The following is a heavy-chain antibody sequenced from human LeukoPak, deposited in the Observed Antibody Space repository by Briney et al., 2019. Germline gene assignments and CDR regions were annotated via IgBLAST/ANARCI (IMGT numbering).Heavy chain of an antibody. D-gene: IGHD1-26*01. CDR3: ARSAVGAASGYY. V-gene: IGHV3-53*01. Sequence: PGGSLRLSCAASGFNVSSNYMSWVRQAPGKGLEWVSVIYSGGNTNYADSVKGRFTISRDNSKNTVYLQMNSLRAEDTAVYYCARSAVGAASGYYWGQGTLVTVSS. J-gene: IGHJ4*02. CDR2: IYSGGNT. CDR1: GFNVSSNY.